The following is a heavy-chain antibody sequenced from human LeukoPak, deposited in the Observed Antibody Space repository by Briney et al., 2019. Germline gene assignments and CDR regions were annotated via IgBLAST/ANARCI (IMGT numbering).Heavy chain of an antibody. CDR1: GGSLSDYY. CDR3: ARDEWELDWFDP. D-gene: IGHD1-26*01. J-gene: IGHJ5*02. V-gene: IGHV4-34*01. CDR2: ISHRGRT. Sequence: SETLSLTCAVYGGSLSDYYWSWIRQSPGKGLEWIGEISHRGRTYYNLSLKSRVTISIDTSKNQFSLKLSSVTAADTAVYYCARDEWELDWFDPWGQGTLVTVSS.